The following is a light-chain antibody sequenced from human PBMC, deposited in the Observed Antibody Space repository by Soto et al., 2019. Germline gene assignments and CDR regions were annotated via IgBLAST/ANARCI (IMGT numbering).Light chain of an antibody. Sequence: DIQMTQSPSSLSASVGDRVTITCRASQSISSYLNWYQQKPGKAPKLLIYAASSLQSGVPSRFSGSGSGTDFTLTISSLQPEDFATYYCHSYNSIPRTFGQGTTVEIK. CDR2: AAS. J-gene: IGKJ1*01. CDR1: QSISSY. V-gene: IGKV1-39*02. CDR3: HSYNSIPRT.